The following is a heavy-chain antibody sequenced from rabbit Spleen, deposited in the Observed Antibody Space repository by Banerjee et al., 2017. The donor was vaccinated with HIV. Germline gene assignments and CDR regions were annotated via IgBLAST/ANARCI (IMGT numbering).Heavy chain of an antibody. V-gene: IGHV1S45*01. CDR1: GFSFSNKAV. J-gene: IGHJ4*01. Sequence: QEQLVESGGGLVKPEGSLKLSCTASGFSFSNKAVMFWVCQAPGKGLERIACINAFTGKDVSANWAKGRSTFYKMSSTTVTLPMTGLTAAATAPYFCASRGGIVVAGAFNLWGPGTLGTV. D-gene: IGHD4-1*01. CDR3: ASRGGIVVAGAFNL. CDR2: INAFTGKD.